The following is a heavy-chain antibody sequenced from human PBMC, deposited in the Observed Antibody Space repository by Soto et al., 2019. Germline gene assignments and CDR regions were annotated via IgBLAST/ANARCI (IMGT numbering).Heavy chain of an antibody. D-gene: IGHD1-7*01. CDR1: GFTFSSYA. Sequence: QVQLVESGGGVVQPGRSLRLSCAASGFTFSSYAMHWVRQAPGKGLEWVAVISYDGSNKYYADSVKGRFTISRDNSKNTLYLQMNSLRAEDTAVYYCARDLSSAKNWNYPRYYYGMDVWGQGTTVTVSS. J-gene: IGHJ6*02. V-gene: IGHV3-30-3*01. CDR3: ARDLSSAKNWNYPRYYYGMDV. CDR2: ISYDGSNK.